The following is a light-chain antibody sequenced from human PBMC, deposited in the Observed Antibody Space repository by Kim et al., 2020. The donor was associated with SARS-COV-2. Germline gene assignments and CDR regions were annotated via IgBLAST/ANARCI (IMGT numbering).Light chain of an antibody. CDR1: QDISSY. Sequence: SSVRDRVPITCRSSQDISSYLAWFQQKPGKAPTALIYAASTLQSGVPSKFSGSGSGTDFTLTISSLQPEYFATYYCQQYSSYPETFGRGTRLEIK. CDR2: AAS. J-gene: IGKJ5*01. CDR3: QQYSSYPET. V-gene: IGKV1-16*02.